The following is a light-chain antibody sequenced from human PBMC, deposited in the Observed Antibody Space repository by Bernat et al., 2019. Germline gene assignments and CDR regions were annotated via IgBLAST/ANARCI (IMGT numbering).Light chain of an antibody. CDR2: SNN. Sequence: QFVLTQPPSVSAAPGQRVTISCSGSSSNIGSDTVNWYQQVPGTAPKLLIYSNNRRPSGVPDRFSGSKSGTSASLAIGGLQSEDEADYYCASWDSGLNGYVFGTGTKVTV. CDR1: SSNIGSDT. J-gene: IGLJ1*01. CDR3: ASWDSGLNGYV. V-gene: IGLV1-44*01.